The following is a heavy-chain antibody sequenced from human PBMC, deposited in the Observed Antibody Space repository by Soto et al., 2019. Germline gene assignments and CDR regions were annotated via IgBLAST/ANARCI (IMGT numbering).Heavy chain of an antibody. Sequence: QVQLVESGGGVVQPGRSLRLSCAASGFTFSSYAMHWVRQAPGKGLEWVAVISYDGSNKYYADSVKGRFTISRDNSKNTLYLQMNSLRAEDTAVYYCAREGAQMATIELFNYFDYWGQGTLVTVSS. CDR2: ISYDGSNK. CDR1: GFTFSSYA. CDR3: AREGAQMATIELFNYFDY. J-gene: IGHJ4*02. D-gene: IGHD5-12*01. V-gene: IGHV3-30-3*01.